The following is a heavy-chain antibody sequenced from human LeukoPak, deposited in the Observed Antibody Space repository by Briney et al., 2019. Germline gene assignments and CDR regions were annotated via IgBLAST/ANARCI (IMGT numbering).Heavy chain of an antibody. D-gene: IGHD3-10*01. Sequence: ASVKVSCKVSGYTLTELSMHWVRQAPGKGLEWMGSVDPEDGETIYAQKFQGRVTMTEDTSTDTVYMGLSSLRSEDTAMYYCATDPNYYGSGSLDHWGQGTLVTVSS. CDR3: ATDPNYYGSGSLDH. CDR2: VDPEDGET. CDR1: GYTLTELS. V-gene: IGHV1-24*01. J-gene: IGHJ4*02.